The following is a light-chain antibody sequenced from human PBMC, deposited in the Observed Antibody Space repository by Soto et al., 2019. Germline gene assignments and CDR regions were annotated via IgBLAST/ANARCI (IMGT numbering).Light chain of an antibody. V-gene: IGKV3-15*01. J-gene: IGKJ4*01. CDR2: GAS. Sequence: IVMTQSPATLSVSPGERATLSCRASQSINSNLAWYQQKRGQAPRLLIYGASTRATGVPARFSGGGSGTEFTLTISSLQSEDFAVYYCQQYNEWPPLLTLGGGTKVGIK. CDR3: QQYNEWPPLLT. CDR1: QSINSN.